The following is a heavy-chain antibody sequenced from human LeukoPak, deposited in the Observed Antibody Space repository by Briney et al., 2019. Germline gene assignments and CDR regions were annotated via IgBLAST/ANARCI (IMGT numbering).Heavy chain of an antibody. CDR1: GFTFSSYG. J-gene: IGHJ2*01. CDR3: TVGYDSEWYFDL. D-gene: IGHD3-16*01. CDR2: ISYDGSNK. V-gene: IGHV3-30*03. Sequence: GGSLRLSCAASGFTFSSYGMHWVRQAPGKGLEWVAVISYDGSNKYYADSVKGRFTISRDNAKNSLYLQMNSLRAEDTAVYYCTVGYDSEWYFDLWGRGTLVTVSS.